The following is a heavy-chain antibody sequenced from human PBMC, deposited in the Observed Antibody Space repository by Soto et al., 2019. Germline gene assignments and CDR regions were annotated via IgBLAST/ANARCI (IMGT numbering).Heavy chain of an antibody. CDR1: GFTFSSYA. CDR2: ISYDGSNK. D-gene: IGHD3-22*01. CDR3: ARDYYDSSGSYWD. J-gene: IGHJ4*02. V-gene: IGHV3-30-3*01. Sequence: QVQLVESRGGVVQPGRSLRLSCAASGFTFSSYAMHWVRQAPGKGLEWVAVISYDGSNKYYADSVKGRFTISRDNSKNTLYLQMNSLRAEDTAVYYCARDYYDSSGSYWDWGQGTLVTVSS.